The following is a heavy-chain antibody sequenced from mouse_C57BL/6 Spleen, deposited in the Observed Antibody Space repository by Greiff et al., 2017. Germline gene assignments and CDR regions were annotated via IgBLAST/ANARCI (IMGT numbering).Heavy chain of an antibody. CDR2: IDPSDSYT. D-gene: IGHD1-1*01. CDR1: GYTFTSYW. V-gene: IGHV1-50*01. J-gene: IGHJ2*01. Sequence: QVQLQQPGAELVKPGASVKLSCKASGYTFTSYWMQWVKQRPGQGLEWIGEIDPSDSYTNYNQKFKGKATLTVDTSSSTAYMQLSSLTSEDSAVYYCATFTTVVAKNGWGQGATLSVS. CDR3: ATFTTVVAKNG.